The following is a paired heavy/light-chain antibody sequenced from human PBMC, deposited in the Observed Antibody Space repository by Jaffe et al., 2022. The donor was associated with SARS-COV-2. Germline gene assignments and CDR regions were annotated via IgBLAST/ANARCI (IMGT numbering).Light chain of an antibody. J-gene: IGKJ1*01. CDR2: AAS. CDR3: QQLNSYPWT. V-gene: IGKV1-9*01. CDR1: QGISSY. Sequence: DIQLTQSPSFLSASVGDRVTITCRASQGISSYLAWYQQKPGKAPKLLIYAASTLQSGVPSRFSGSGSGTEFTLTISSLQPEDFATYSCQQLNSYPWTFGQGTKVEIK.
Heavy chain of an antibody. CDR3: AKVARSTGADP. V-gene: IGHV3-23*01. Sequence: EVQLLESGGGLVQPGESLRLSCAASGFILSSYDMSWFRQAPGKGLESVSLLSGGGNTYYADSVKGRFTISRDISKNTLYLQMNSLRAEDTALYYCAKVARSTGADPWGQGTLVTVSS. CDR2: LSGGGNT. J-gene: IGHJ5*02. CDR1: GFILSSYD.